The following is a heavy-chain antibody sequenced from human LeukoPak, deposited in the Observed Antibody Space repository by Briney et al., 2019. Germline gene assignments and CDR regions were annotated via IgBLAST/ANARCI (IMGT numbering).Heavy chain of an antibody. D-gene: IGHD2/OR15-2a*01. V-gene: IGHV1-18*01. Sequence: ASVKVSCKPSGYSFTRNGISWVRQAPGQGLEWMAWISANSGNTNYAQNFQDRVTLTTDTSTSTAYMELRSLRSDDTAVYYCARDVIYAFDYWGQGTLVTVSS. CDR3: ARDVIYAFDY. J-gene: IGHJ4*02. CDR2: ISANSGNT. CDR1: GYSFTRNG.